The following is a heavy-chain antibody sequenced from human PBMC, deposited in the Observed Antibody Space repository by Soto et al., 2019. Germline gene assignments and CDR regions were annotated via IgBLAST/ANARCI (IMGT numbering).Heavy chain of an antibody. D-gene: IGHD3-22*01. Sequence: PSETLSLTCAVYGGSFSGYYWSWIRQPPGKGLEWIGEINHSGSTNYNPSLKSRVTISVDTSKNQFSLKLSSVTAADTAVYYCARSQYDSSGYHDAFDIWGQGTMVTVS. V-gene: IGHV4-34*01. CDR1: GGSFSGYY. CDR3: ARSQYDSSGYHDAFDI. J-gene: IGHJ3*02. CDR2: INHSGST.